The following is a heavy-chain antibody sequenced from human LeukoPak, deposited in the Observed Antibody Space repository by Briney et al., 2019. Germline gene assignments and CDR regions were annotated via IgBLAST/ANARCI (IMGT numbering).Heavy chain of an antibody. CDR1: GYSFTTYW. J-gene: IGHJ3*02. CDR2: INPGDSDT. CDR3: ASPRVGATAFDI. Sequence: GESLKISCKGSGYSFTTYWIGWVRQMPGKGLEYMGIINPGDSDTRYSPSLQGQVTISVDKSISTAYLQWSSPKASDTAMYYCASPRVGATAFDIWGQGTLVTVSS. D-gene: IGHD1-26*01. V-gene: IGHV5-51*01.